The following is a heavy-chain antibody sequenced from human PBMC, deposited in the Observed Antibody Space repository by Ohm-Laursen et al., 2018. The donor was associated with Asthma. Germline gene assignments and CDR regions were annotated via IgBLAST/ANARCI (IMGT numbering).Heavy chain of an antibody. CDR1: GGSFSAFY. CDR3: ARGSIVATIFY. J-gene: IGHJ4*02. Sequence: TLSLTCAVDGGSFSAFYWNWIRQPPGKGLEWIGGFSHSGGTKYNPSLKSRVAISVDTSKNQFSLKLSSVTAADTAVYYCARGSIVATIFYWGQGNLVTVSS. CDR2: FSHSGGT. D-gene: IGHD5-12*01. V-gene: IGHV4-34*01.